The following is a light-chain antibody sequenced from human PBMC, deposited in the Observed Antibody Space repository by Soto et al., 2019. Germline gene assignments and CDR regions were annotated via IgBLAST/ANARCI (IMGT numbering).Light chain of an antibody. CDR2: DAS. J-gene: IGKJ4*01. V-gene: IGKV3-11*01. Sequence: EIVLTQSPATLSLSPGEIATLSCRASQSVSSYLAWYQQKPGQAPRLLIYDASNRATGIPARFSGSGSGTDFTLTISRLEPEDFAVYYCHHSSNWLTFGGGTKVEIK. CDR3: HHSSNWLT. CDR1: QSVSSY.